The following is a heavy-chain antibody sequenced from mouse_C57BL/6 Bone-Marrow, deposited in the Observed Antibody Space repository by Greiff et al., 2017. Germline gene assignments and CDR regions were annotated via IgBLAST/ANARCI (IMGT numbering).Heavy chain of an antibody. V-gene: IGHV1-64*01. Sequence: VQLQQPGAELVKPGASVKLSCKASGYTFTSYWMHWVKQRPGQGLEWIGMIHPNSGSTNYNEKFKSKATLTVDKSSSTAYMQLSSLTSEDSAVYYCARGRYDYPLFAYWGQGTLVTVSA. D-gene: IGHD2-4*01. CDR2: IHPNSGST. CDR1: GYTFTSYW. J-gene: IGHJ3*01. CDR3: ARGRYDYPLFAY.